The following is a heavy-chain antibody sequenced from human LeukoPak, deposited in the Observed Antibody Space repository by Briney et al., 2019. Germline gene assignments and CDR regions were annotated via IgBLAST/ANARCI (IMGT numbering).Heavy chain of an antibody. CDR1: GFTFSSYG. CDR3: ARDPSKTGTDVGVDY. J-gene: IGHJ4*02. D-gene: IGHD1-1*01. V-gene: IGHV3-30*03. Sequence: PGGSLRLSCAASGFTFSSYGMHWVRQAPGKGLEWVAVISYDGSNKYYADSVKGRFTISRDNAKNSLYLQMNSLRAEDTAVYYCARDPSKTGTDVGVDYWGQGTLVTVSS. CDR2: ISYDGSNK.